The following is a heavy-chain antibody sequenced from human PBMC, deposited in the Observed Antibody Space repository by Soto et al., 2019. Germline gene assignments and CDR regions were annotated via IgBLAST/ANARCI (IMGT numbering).Heavy chain of an antibody. D-gene: IGHD2-2*01. Sequence: PGGSLRLSCAASGFPFSDYFMTWVRQAPGKGLEWVGNIRQDGSEKNYVDSVKGRFTISRDNAKNSLYLQMNSLRAEDTAVYYCAREIVVARGASYFDYWGPGTLVTVSS. CDR3: AREIVVARGASYFDY. CDR1: GFPFSDYF. J-gene: IGHJ4*02. V-gene: IGHV3-7*04. CDR2: IRQDGSEK.